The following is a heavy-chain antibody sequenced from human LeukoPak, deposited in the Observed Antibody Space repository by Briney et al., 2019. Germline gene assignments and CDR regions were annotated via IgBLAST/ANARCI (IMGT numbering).Heavy chain of an antibody. CDR2: INPNSGGT. V-gene: IGHV1-2*02. CDR3: ARAVVVTPASDY. Sequence: ASVKVSCKASGYTFTGYYMHWVRQAPGQGLEWMGWINPNSGGTNCAQKFQGRVTMTRDTSINTAYMELSSLRSDDTAVYYCARAVVVTPASDYWGQGTLVTVSS. CDR1: GYTFTGYY. J-gene: IGHJ4*02. D-gene: IGHD2-21*02.